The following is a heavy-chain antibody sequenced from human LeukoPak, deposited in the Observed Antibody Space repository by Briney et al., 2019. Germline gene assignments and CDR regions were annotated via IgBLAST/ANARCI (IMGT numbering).Heavy chain of an antibody. Sequence: SETLSLTCTVSGGSISSYYWSWIRQPPGKGLEWIGYIYYSGSTNYNPSLKSRVTISVDTSKNQFSLKLSSVTAADTAVYYCAMTGGYDFWSGYHYYGMDVWGQGTRSPSP. CDR3: AMTGGYDFWSGYHYYGMDV. D-gene: IGHD3-3*01. J-gene: IGHJ6*02. V-gene: IGHV4-59*08. CDR1: GGSISSYY. CDR2: IYYSGST.